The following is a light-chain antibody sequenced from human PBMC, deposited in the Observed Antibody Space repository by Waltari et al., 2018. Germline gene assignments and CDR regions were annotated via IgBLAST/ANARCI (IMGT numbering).Light chain of an antibody. Sequence: DIVMTQSPDSLAVSLGERATINCKYSQSVLYSSNNKNYLAWYQHKPGQPAKLRIYWASTRESGVPDRFSGSGSGTDFTLTISSLQAEDVAVYYCQQYYRTPWTFGQGTKVEIK. J-gene: IGKJ1*01. CDR2: WAS. CDR3: QQYYRTPWT. CDR1: QSVLYSSNNKNY. V-gene: IGKV4-1*01.